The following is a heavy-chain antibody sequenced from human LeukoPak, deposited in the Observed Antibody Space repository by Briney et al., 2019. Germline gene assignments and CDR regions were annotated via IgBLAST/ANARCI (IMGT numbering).Heavy chain of an antibody. V-gene: IGHV3-21*04. J-gene: IGHJ3*02. CDR1: RFIFSSYT. D-gene: IGHD5-18*01. CDR3: AKGIDPFDIIQLYAFDI. Sequence: PGGSLRLSCAASRFIFSSYTMNWVRQAPGKGLEWVSSITSGSTYIYYADSVKGRFTISRDNAKNSLYLQMNSLRAENTALYYCAKGIDPFDIIQLYAFDIWGQGTMVTVSS. CDR2: ITSGSTYI.